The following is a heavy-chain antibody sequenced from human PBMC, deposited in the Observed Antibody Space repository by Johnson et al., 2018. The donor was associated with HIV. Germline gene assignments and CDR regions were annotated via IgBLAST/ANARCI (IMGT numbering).Heavy chain of an antibody. CDR2: ISYDGSNK. CDR3: AKDGAMAFDI. D-gene: IGHD2-2*01. Sequence: QMQLVESGGGLVQPGGSLRLSCAASGFTFSNYAMSWVRRAPGKGLEWVAVISYDGSNKYYVDSVKGRFTISRDKSKNTLYLQMNSLRAEDTAVYYCAKDGAMAFDIWGQGTLVTVSS. V-gene: IGHV3-30*18. CDR1: GFTFSNYA. J-gene: IGHJ3*02.